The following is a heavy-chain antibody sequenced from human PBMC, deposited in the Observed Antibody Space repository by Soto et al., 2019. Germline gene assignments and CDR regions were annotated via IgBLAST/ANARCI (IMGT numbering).Heavy chain of an antibody. J-gene: IGHJ4*02. V-gene: IGHV3-74*03. CDR3: VRDMQLWRLDS. D-gene: IGHD2-21*01. CDR1: GLTFRSYW. Sequence: EVQLVESGGGLVQPGASLRLSCAASGLTFRSYWMHWVRQAPGKGLVWVSRINTDGSVAMYVDSVKGRFTISRDNAKNTLYLHMNSLRAEDTAVYYCVRDMQLWRLDSWGPGTLVTVSS. CDR2: INTDGSVA.